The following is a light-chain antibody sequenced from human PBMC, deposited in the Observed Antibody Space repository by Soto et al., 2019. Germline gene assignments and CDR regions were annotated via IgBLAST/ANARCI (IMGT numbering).Light chain of an antibody. CDR2: YVR. V-gene: IGLV2-14*01. Sequence: QSALTQPASVSGSPGQSITISCTGTSSDVCRYNFVSWYQQHPGKAPKLMIYYVRNRPSGVSNRFSGSKSGNTASLPISGLQAEDEADYNSSSNTSSSNLFGGGTKLTVL. CDR1: SSDVCRYNF. CDR3: SSNTSSSNL. J-gene: IGLJ3*02.